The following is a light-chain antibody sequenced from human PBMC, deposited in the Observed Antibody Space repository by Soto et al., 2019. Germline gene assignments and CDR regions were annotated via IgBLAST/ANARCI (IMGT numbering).Light chain of an antibody. CDR2: AAS. CDR1: QNIASF. V-gene: IGKV1-39*01. J-gene: IGKJ2*01. CDR3: QQTYSMPLT. Sequence: DVQMTQSPSSLSSSVGDRVTITCRASQNIASFLNWYQQRPGTAPKLLIYAASNLESGVPSRFSGRGSATDFTLSISSLQPEDVATYCCQQTYSMPLTFGQGTKLEMK.